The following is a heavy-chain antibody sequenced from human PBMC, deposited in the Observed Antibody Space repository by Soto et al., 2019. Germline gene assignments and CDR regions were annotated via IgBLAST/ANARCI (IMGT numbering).Heavy chain of an antibody. V-gene: IGHV1-69*13. D-gene: IGHD6-6*01. CDR3: ARDASPRHAFDI. J-gene: IGHJ3*02. Sequence: SVKVSCKASGGTFSSYAISWVRQAPGQGLEWMGGIIPIFGTANYAQKFQGRVTITADESTSTAYMELSSLRSEDTAVYYCARDASPRHAFDIWGQGTMVTVSS. CDR2: IIPIFGTA. CDR1: GGTFSSYA.